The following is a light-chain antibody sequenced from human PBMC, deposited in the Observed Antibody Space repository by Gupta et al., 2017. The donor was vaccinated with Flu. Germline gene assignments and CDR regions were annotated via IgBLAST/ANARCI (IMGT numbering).Light chain of an antibody. J-gene: IGKJ1*01. CDR3: QQTYTIPRWT. Sequence: DRVTITCRASQNIKTSLNWYQQKPGKAPSLLIYAASTLQTGVPSRFSGSGSRTDFTLTISSLQPEDSATYYCQQTYTIPRWTFGRGTKVEVK. CDR2: AAS. CDR1: QNIKTS. V-gene: IGKV1-39*01.